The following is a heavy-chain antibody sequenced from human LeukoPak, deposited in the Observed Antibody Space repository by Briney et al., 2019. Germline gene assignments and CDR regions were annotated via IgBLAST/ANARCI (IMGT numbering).Heavy chain of an antibody. V-gene: IGHV3-7*05. CDR1: GFTFSGYW. J-gene: IGHJ4*02. CDR3: VRDCGFHTFDY. D-gene: IGHD2-21*01. Sequence: GGSLRLSCAASGFTFSGYWMTWVREAPGKGLEYVVNIKEDGSEKYYVDSVKGRFTISRDNTKNSLYLQMSSLRGDDTAVYYCVRDCGFHTFDYWGQGTLVTVSS. CDR2: IKEDGSEK.